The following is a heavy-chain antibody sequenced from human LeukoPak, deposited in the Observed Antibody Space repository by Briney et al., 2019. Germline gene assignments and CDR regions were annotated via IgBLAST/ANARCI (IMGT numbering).Heavy chain of an antibody. V-gene: IGHV3-74*01. J-gene: IGHJ4*02. CDR2: INSDGSST. D-gene: IGHD3-9*01. Sequence: GGSLKLSCAASGFTVSRHYMAWVRQAPGKGLVWVSRINSDGSSTSYADSVKGRFTISRDNAKNTLYLQMNSLRAEDTAVYYCARDRYYFDYWGQGTLVTVSS. CDR1: GFTVSRHY. CDR3: ARDRYYFDY.